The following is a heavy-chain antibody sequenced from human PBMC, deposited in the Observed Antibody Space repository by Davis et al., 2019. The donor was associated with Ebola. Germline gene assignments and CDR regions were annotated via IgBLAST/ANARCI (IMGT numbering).Heavy chain of an antibody. D-gene: IGHD3-9*01. CDR2: ISGSGSST. V-gene: IGHV3-23*01. J-gene: IGHJ5*01. CDR3: ARVNAVTGYSRFDS. Sequence: GESLKISCAASGFTFRSYAMSWVRQAPGKGLESVSTISGSGSSTYYTDSVKGRFTISRDNAKNSLYLRLNSLRAEDTALYHCARVNAVTGYSRFDSWGQGTLVTVSS. CDR1: GFTFRSYA.